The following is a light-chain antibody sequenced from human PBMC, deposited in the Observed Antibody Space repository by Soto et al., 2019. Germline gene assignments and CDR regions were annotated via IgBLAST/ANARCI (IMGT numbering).Light chain of an antibody. Sequence: DIQMTQSPSTLSASVGDRVTITCRASQSISSWLAWYQQKPGKAPKLLIYKASSLETGAPSRFSGSGYGTEFTLTISSLQPDDFATYYCQQYSTYSRAFGQRTKV. J-gene: IGKJ1*01. CDR3: QQYSTYSRA. CDR2: KAS. V-gene: IGKV1-5*03. CDR1: QSISSW.